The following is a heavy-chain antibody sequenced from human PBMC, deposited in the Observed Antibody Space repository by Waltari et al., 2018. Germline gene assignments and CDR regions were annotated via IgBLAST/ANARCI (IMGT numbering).Heavy chain of an antibody. D-gene: IGHD3-16*01. J-gene: IGHJ3*02. Sequence: QVQLVQSGAEVKKPGASVKVSCKASGYTFTGYYMHWVRQAPGQGLEWMGWINPNSGGTNNAQKFQGWVTMTRDTSISTAYMELSRLRSDDTAVYYCARDLRGTGGAFDIWGQGTMVTVSS. CDR1: GYTFTGYY. CDR2: INPNSGGT. V-gene: IGHV1-2*04. CDR3: ARDLRGTGGAFDI.